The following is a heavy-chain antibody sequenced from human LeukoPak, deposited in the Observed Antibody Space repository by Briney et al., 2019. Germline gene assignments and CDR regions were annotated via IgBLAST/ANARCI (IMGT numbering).Heavy chain of an antibody. J-gene: IGHJ6*03. CDR1: GYTFTDYY. CDR3: ARGCQYQLLIFLYYYMDV. CDR2: INPNSGGT. Sequence: ASVKVSCKASGYTFTDYYMHWVRQTPGQGLEWMGWINPNSGGTSYAQKFQGRVTMTRDTSITTAYMELSRLTYDDTAVYYCARGCQYQLLIFLYYYMDVWGKGTTVTISS. D-gene: IGHD2-2*01. V-gene: IGHV1-2*02.